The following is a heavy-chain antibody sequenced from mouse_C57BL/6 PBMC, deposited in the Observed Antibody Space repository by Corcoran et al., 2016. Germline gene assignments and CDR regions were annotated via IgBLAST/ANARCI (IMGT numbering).Heavy chain of an antibody. D-gene: IGHD1-1*01. CDR1: GYTFTDYY. V-gene: IGHV1-19*01. J-gene: IGHJ4*01. Sequence: EVQLQQSGPVLVKPGASVKMSCKASGYTFTDYYMHWVKQSHGKSLEWIGVINPYNGGTSYNQKFKGKATLTVDKSSSTAYMELNSLTSEDSAGEYGARFGSSRYYYAMDYWGQGTSVTVSS. CDR2: INPYNGGT. CDR3: ARFGSSRYYYAMDY.